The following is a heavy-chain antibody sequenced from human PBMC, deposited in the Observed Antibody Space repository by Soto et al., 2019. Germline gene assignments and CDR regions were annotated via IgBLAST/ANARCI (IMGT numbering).Heavy chain of an antibody. CDR2: VSHDGRNT. J-gene: IGHJ4*02. V-gene: IGHV3-30*18. D-gene: IGHD6-19*01. CDR1: GLTFTIYG. Sequence: GGSLRLSCAASGLTFTIYGMHWVRQAPGKGLEWVAVVSHDGRNTHYADSVKGRFTISRDSSKNTVSLEMTSLRAEDTAVYYCAKGGRQWLVTSDFNYWGQGALVTVSS. CDR3: AKGGRQWLVTSDFNY.